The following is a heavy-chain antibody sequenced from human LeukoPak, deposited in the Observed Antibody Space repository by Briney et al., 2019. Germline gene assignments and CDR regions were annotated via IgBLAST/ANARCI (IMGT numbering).Heavy chain of an antibody. CDR3: AKNYSSSLRGGFDY. CDR1: GFTFTSA. J-gene: IGHJ4*02. V-gene: IGHV3-23*01. CDR2: ITGSGDAT. D-gene: IGHD6-6*01. Sequence: GGSLRLSCAASGFTFTSAMRWVRQAPGKGLEWVSSITGSGDATFYAESVRGRFTISRDNSKNTLYLQMNSLRAEDTAVYYCAKNYSSSLRGGFDYWGQGTLVTVSS.